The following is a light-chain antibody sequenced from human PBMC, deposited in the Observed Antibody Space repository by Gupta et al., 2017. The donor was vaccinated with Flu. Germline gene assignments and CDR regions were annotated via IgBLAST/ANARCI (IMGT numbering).Light chain of an antibody. CDR3: SSFTTSSTWV. J-gene: IGLJ3*02. CDR2: DVT. CDR1: SSDIGSDNY. V-gene: IGLV2-14*01. Sequence: QSALTQPASVSASPGPSITISCTGSSSDIGSDNYVSWYQQHPGKPPKLIIFDVTNRPSVLSDRFSGSKSGTTASLTISGLQAEDEADYYCSSFTTSSTWVFGGGTKLTVL.